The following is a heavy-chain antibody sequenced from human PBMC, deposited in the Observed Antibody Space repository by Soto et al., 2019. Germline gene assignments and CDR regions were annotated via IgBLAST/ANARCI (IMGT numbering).Heavy chain of an antibody. Sequence: TSETLPLTCTVSGGSISRPAHSWGWIRQPPGKGLEWIGYIYYSGSTYYNPSLKSRVTISVDTSKNQFSLKLSSVTAADTAVYYGARSSLYGMDVWGQGTTVTVSS. J-gene: IGHJ6*02. CDR1: GGSISRPAHS. CDR2: IYYSGST. CDR3: ARSSLYGMDV. V-gene: IGHV4-30-4*08.